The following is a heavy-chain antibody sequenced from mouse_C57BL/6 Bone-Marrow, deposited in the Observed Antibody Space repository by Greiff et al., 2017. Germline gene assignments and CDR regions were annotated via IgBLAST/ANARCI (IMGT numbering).Heavy chain of an antibody. Sequence: VQLQQSGPELVKPGASVKISCKASGYAFSSSWMNWVKQRPGKGLEWIGRIYPGDGDTNYNGKFKGKATLTADKSSSPAYMQLSSLTSEDSAVYFCARGGYDAWFAYWGQGTLVTVSA. CDR1: GYAFSSSW. D-gene: IGHD2-2*01. V-gene: IGHV1-82*01. CDR2: IYPGDGDT. J-gene: IGHJ3*01. CDR3: ARGGYDAWFAY.